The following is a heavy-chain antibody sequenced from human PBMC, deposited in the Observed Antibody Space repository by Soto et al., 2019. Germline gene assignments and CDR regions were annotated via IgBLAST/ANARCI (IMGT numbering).Heavy chain of an antibody. CDR2: IYPGDSDT. D-gene: IGHD1-7*01. CDR3: ARHMTIKSWNSPFDY. Sequence: PGESLKISCKDSGYTFTTYWIGWVRQMPGKGLEWMGIIYPGDSDTRYSPSFQGQVTISADKSISTAYLQWSSLKASDTAIYYCARHMTIKSWNSPFDYWGQGTLVTVSS. CDR1: GYTFTTYW. J-gene: IGHJ4*02. V-gene: IGHV5-51*01.